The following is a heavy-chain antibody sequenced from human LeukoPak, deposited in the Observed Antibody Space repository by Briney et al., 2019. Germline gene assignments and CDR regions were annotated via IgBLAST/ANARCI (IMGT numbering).Heavy chain of an antibody. CDR2: IYPGESDI. J-gene: IGHJ4*02. D-gene: IGHD1-26*01. CDR1: GYTFSKYW. V-gene: IGHV5-51*01. CDR3: ARRRDLYSGSYYPFDY. Sequence: GESLKISCKASGYTFSKYWIGWVRQMPGKGLEWMGIIYPGESDIRYSPSFQGQVTISADKSISTAYLQWRTLKASDTAMYYCARRRDLYSGSYYPFDYWGQGTLVTVSS.